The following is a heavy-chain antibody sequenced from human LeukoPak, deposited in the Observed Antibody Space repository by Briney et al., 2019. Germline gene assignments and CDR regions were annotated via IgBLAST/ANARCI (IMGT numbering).Heavy chain of an antibody. CDR3: ARGWRRAEQQHLRGVKVPYYGMDV. V-gene: IGHV4-59*12. CDR2: IYYSGST. CDR1: GGSISSYY. J-gene: IGHJ6*02. Sequence: SETLSLTCTVSGGSISSYYWSWIRQPPGKGLEWIGYIYYSGSTNYNPSLKSRVTISVDTSKNQFSLKLSSVTAADTAVYYCARGWRRAEQQHLRGVKVPYYGMDVWGQGTTVTVSS. D-gene: IGHD6-13*01.